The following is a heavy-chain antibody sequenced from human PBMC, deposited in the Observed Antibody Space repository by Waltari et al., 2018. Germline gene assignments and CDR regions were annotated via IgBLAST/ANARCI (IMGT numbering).Heavy chain of an antibody. CDR1: GLTSTYYT. Sequence: VQLKQCHATGMEAGSPVKVPCKAPGLTSTYYTMRWIRQAPGQRPAWLGWRNVGDGNTKYAQKFQGRVTITRDTNAGTAYMGLSSLRSEDTAVYYCARGGSYYYDSTGYVPPGYYYYGMDVWGQGTTVTVSS. CDR2: RNVGDGNT. V-gene: IGHV1-3*01. J-gene: IGHJ6*02. CDR3: ARGGSYYYDSTGYVPPGYYYYGMDV. D-gene: IGHD3-22*01.